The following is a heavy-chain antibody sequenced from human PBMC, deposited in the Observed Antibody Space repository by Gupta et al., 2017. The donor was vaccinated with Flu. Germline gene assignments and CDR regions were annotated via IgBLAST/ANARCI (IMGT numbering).Heavy chain of an antibody. Sequence: QVQLVQSGAEVKRPGSSVKVSCKASGGIFNSYSFMWVRQAPGQGFEWMGRIIPAVGVLNYAEKFQDRVTISADTSTSTSYMEMNTLRSEDTAVYYCASIGKSPGVFDVWGPGTMVIVSS. CDR1: GGIFNSYS. V-gene: IGHV1-69*02. CDR3: ASIGKSPGVFDV. CDR2: IIPAVGVL. J-gene: IGHJ3*01. D-gene: IGHD2-8*01.